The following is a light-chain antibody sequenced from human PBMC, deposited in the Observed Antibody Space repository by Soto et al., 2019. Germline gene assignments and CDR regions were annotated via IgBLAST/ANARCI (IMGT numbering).Light chain of an antibody. J-gene: IGKJ4*01. CDR1: QSVSSN. V-gene: IGKV3D-15*01. CDR3: EQYHEWPLT. CDR2: DAS. Sequence: ETVMTQSPGTLSVSPGERATLSCMASQSVSSNLAWYQQKPGQAPRLLIYDASARATGIPARFSGSGSGTEFTLTISSLQSEDFAVYYCEQYHEWPLTFGGGTEVEIK.